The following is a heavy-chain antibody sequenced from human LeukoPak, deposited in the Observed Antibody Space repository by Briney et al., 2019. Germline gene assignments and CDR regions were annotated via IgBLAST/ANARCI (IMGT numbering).Heavy chain of an antibody. CDR2: VSSSGSTI. J-gene: IGHJ4*02. Sequence: GGSLRFSCAASGFTFSDYYMTWIRQAPGKGLEWVSYVSSSGSTIYYADSVKGRFTISRDNAKNSLYLQMNSLRAEDTAVYYCARRRNAGIDYWGQGTLVTVSS. CDR1: GFTFSDYY. CDR3: ARRRNAGIDY. V-gene: IGHV3-11*01. D-gene: IGHD2/OR15-2a*01.